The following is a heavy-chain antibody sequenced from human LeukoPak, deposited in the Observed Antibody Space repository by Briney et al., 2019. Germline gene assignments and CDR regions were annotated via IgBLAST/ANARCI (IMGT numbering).Heavy chain of an antibody. CDR1: GGSITSGDCF. D-gene: IGHD6-13*01. CDR2: ISYSGRP. Sequence: SETLSLTCTVSGGSITSGDCFWTWIRQHPGKGLEWIGYISYSGRPYYNPSLQSRVTISLDMSKNQFSLKLSSVTAADTAVYYCATDHLAAAGYNWFDHWGQGTLVTVSS. CDR3: ATDHLAAAGYNWFDH. J-gene: IGHJ5*02. V-gene: IGHV4-31*03.